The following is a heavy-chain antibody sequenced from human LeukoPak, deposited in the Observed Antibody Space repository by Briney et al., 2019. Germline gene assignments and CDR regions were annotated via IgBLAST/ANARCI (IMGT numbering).Heavy chain of an antibody. J-gene: IGHJ6*03. CDR2: IRYDGSNR. V-gene: IGHV3-30*02. CDR3: AKGGGYEAQYYYYYLDV. CDR1: GFTFSSYG. Sequence: GGSLRLSCAASGFTFSSYGMHWVRQAPGKGLEWVAFIRYDGSNRCYADSVKGRFTISRDNSKNTLYLQMKSLRAEDTAVYYCAKGGGYEAQYYYYYLDVWGKGTTVTISS. D-gene: IGHD5-12*01.